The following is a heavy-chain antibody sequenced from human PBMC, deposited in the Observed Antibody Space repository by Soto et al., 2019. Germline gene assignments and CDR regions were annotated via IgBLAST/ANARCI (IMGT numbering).Heavy chain of an antibody. V-gene: IGHV4-39*01. CDR3: ARHHPAIFGVIIRPNWFDP. D-gene: IGHD3-3*01. J-gene: IGHJ5*02. CDR2: IYYSGST. CDR1: GGSISSSNYY. Sequence: PSETLSLTCSVSGGSISSSNYYWGWIRQPPGKGLEWIGSIYYSGSTYYNPSLKSRVTISVDTSKNQFSLKLSSVTAADTAIYYCARHHPAIFGVIIRPNWFDPWGQG.